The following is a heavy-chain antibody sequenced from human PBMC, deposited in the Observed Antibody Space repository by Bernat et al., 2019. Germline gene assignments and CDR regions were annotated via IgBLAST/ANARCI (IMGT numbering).Heavy chain of an antibody. Sequence: EVQLVESGGGLVQPGGSLRLSCVGSGFIFSRYNMNWVRQAPGKGLEWISYISTSSSTIFQGDSWRGRFTNPRDKAKKLLYLQKNSLGGEEKAGYYWAGGGRWKSGELSLDYWGQGTPVTVSS. V-gene: IGHV3-48*01. J-gene: IGHJ4*02. D-gene: IGHD3-16*02. CDR3: AGGGRWKSGELSLDY. CDR2: ISTSSSTI. CDR1: GFIFSRYN.